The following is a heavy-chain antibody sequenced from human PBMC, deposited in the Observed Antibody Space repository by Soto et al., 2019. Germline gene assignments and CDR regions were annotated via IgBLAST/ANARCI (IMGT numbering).Heavy chain of an antibody. CDR1: GFTFSTDS. Sequence: EVQLVESGGGLVQPGGSLRLSCVASGFTFSTDSMNWVRQAPGKGLEWVAHISTSGATRYYADSVKGRFTISRDNAKTSLYLKMDSLRSEDTAVYYGARFFGSGFDYWGQGSLVTVSS. V-gene: IGHV3-48*01. CDR2: ISTSGATR. D-gene: IGHD6-19*01. CDR3: ARFFGSGFDY. J-gene: IGHJ4*02.